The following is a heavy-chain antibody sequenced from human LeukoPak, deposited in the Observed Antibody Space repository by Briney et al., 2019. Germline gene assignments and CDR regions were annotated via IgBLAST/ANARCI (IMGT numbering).Heavy chain of an antibody. V-gene: IGHV4-61*02. CDR2: IHTSGST. CDR3: ARGQAAPYYYYYMDV. J-gene: IGHJ6*03. Sequence: KASETLSLTCTVSGGSISSGSYYWSWIRQPAGKGLEWIGRIHTSGSTNYNPSLKSRVTISVDTSKNQFSLKLSSVTAADTAVYYCARGQAAPYYYYYMDVWGKGTTVTVSS. CDR1: GGSISSGSYY.